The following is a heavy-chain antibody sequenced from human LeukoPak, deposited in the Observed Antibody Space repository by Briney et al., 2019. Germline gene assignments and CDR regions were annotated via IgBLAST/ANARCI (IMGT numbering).Heavy chain of an antibody. V-gene: IGHV4-34*01. J-gene: IGHJ5*02. D-gene: IGHD3-10*01. CDR3: ARDHYGSGTGIDP. Sequence: NPSETLSLTCAVYGGSFSGYYWSWIRQPPGKGLEWIGEINHSGSTNYNPSLKSRVTISVDTSKNQFSLKLSSVTAADTAVYYCARDHYGSGTGIDPWGQGTLVTVSS. CDR2: INHSGST. CDR1: GGSFSGYY.